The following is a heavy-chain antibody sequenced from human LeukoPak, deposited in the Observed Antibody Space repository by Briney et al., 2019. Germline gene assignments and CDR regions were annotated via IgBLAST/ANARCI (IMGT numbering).Heavy chain of an antibody. V-gene: IGHV3-9*01. J-gene: IGHJ4*02. CDR1: AFTFDDYA. CDR3: AKDRHYQSNVLDY. CDR2: ISWNSGSI. Sequence: GGSLRLSCAASAFTFDDYAMHWVRQAPGKGLEWVSGISWNSGSIAYADSVKGRFTISRDIAKNSLYLQMNSLRAEDTAVYYCAKDRHYQSNVLDYWGQGTLVTVSS. D-gene: IGHD3-22*01.